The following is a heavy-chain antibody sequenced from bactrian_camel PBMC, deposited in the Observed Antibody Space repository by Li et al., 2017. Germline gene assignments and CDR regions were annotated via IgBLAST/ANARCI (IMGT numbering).Heavy chain of an antibody. CDR2: ISSVGLVT. CDR1: QLTFSSTC. Sequence: VQLVESGGGSVQPGGTLRLSCKISQLTFSSTCLGWFRQDPGKEREGVAAISSVGLVTDYVDSVKGRFTISRDNGQTTVYLQLNSLKPEDTAMYYCAARGPYCYTKLSVADFTYWGQGTQVTVS. J-gene: IGHJ6*01. D-gene: IGHD2*01. V-gene: IGHV3S40*01. CDR3: AARGPYCYTKLSVADFTY.